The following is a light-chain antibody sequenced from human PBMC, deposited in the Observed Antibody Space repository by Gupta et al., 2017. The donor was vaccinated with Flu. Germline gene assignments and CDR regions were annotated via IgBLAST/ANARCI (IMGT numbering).Light chain of an antibody. Sequence: EIVMPQSPATLSVSPGERATLSCRASQNISTKLVWYQQKPGQPIRLLIYDVSTMDTGISARFSGSGSGTEFSLTINSLQSEDFAVYYCQQYDNWPATFGQGTKVEVK. CDR2: DVS. CDR1: QNISTK. CDR3: QQYDNWPAT. J-gene: IGKJ1*01. V-gene: IGKV3-15*01.